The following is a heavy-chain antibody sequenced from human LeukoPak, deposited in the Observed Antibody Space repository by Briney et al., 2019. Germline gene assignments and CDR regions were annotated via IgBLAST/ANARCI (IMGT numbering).Heavy chain of an antibody. J-gene: IGHJ4*02. V-gene: IGHV3-11*04. CDR3: ARDAVDFWSGYSQYYFDY. Sequence: GGSLRLSCAASGSTFSDYYMSWIRQAPGKGLEWVSYISSSGSTIYYADSVKGRFTISRDNAKNSLYLQMNSLRAEDTAVYYCARDAVDFWSGYSQYYFDYWGQGTLVTVSS. D-gene: IGHD3-3*01. CDR2: ISSSGSTI. CDR1: GSTFSDYY.